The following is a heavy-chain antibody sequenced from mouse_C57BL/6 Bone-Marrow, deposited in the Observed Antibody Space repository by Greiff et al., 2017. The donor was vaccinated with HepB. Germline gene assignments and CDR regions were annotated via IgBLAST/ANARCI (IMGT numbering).Heavy chain of an antibody. V-gene: IGHV1-19*01. CDR2: INPYNGGT. Sequence: VQLQQSGPVLVKPGASVKMSCKASGYTFTDYYMNWVKQSHGKSLEWIGVINPYNGGTGYNQKFKGKATLTVDKSSSTAYMELNSLTSEDSAVYYCARDTTVVAHFDYGGQGTTLTVSS. D-gene: IGHD1-1*01. CDR1: GYTFTDYY. J-gene: IGHJ2*01. CDR3: ARDTTVVAHFDY.